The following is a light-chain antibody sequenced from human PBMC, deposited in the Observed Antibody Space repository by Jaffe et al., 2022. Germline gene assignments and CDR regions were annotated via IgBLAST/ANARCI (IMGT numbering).Light chain of an antibody. CDR3: QQYNSWPPWT. Sequence: EIVMTQSPATLSVSPGERATLSCRASQSVSNKLAWYQQKPGQAPRLLIYGASTRASGTPPRFSGSGSGTEFTLTISSLQSEDFAVYFCQQYNSWPPWTFGQGTKVEIK. CDR1: QSVSNK. CDR2: GAS. V-gene: IGKV3-15*01. J-gene: IGKJ1*01.